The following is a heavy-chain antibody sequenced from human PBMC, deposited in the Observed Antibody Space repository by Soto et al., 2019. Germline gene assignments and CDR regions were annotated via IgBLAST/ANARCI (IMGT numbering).Heavy chain of an antibody. D-gene: IGHD4-17*01. Sequence: QVQLVESGGGVVQPGRSLRLSCAASGFTFSSYAMHWVRQAPGKGLEWVAVISYDGSNKYYADSVKGRFTISRDNSKNTLYLQMNSLSAEDTAVYYCARDRDYGEWYYYYGIDVWGQGTTVTVSS. CDR3: ARDRDYGEWYYYYGIDV. J-gene: IGHJ6*02. CDR2: ISYDGSNK. V-gene: IGHV3-30-3*01. CDR1: GFTFSSYA.